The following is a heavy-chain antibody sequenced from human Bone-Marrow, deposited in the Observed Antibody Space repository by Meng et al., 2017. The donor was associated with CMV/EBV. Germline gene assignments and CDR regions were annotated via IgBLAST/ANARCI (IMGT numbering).Heavy chain of an antibody. J-gene: IGHJ4*02. D-gene: IGHD6-6*01. V-gene: IGHV4-34*01. Sequence: SETLSLTCAVYGGSFSGYYWSWIRQPPGKGLEWIGEINHSGSTNYNPSLKSRVTISVDTSKNQFSLKLSSVTAADTAVYYCARSPTRSSSSKGRVYFDYWGQGTLVTVSS. CDR2: INHSGST. CDR1: GGSFSGYY. CDR3: ARSPTRSSSSKGRVYFDY.